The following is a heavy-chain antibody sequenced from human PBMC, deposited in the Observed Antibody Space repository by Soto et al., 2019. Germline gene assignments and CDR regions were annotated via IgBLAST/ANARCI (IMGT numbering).Heavy chain of an antibody. CDR1: GYSVSSSDYY. V-gene: IGHV4-39*01. CDR3: APLSVSLSGPYGIHV. J-gene: IGHJ6*02. CDR2: MFYSGLT. Sequence: SETLSLTCSVSGYSVSSSDYYWAWIRQPPGKGLKWIGSMFYSGLTYYNPSLKSRVTLSVDTSKNQFSVRLNSVTAADTAVYYCAPLSVSLSGPYGIHVWGQGTTVTVSS. D-gene: IGHD2-15*01.